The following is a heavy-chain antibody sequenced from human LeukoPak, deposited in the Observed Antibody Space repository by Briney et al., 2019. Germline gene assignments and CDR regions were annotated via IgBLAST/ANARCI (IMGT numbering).Heavy chain of an antibody. CDR3: ARLSSSWGPDAFDI. V-gene: IGHV1-8*01. Sequence: ASVKVSCTASGYTFTSYDINWVRQAPGQGLEWMGWMNPNSGNTGYAQNFQGRVTMTRNTSISTAYMELSSLRSEDTAVYYCARLSSSWGPDAFDIWGQGTMVTVSS. CDR1: GYTFTSYD. CDR2: MNPNSGNT. D-gene: IGHD6-13*01. J-gene: IGHJ3*02.